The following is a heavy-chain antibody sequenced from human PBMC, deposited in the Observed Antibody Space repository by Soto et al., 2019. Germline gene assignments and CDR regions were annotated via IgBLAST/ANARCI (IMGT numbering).Heavy chain of an antibody. CDR2: ISSSSSYI. D-gene: IGHD2-2*03. J-gene: IGHJ6*03. V-gene: IGHV3-21*01. CDR3: ARGGGYCSSTSCWGDYYYYYMDV. Sequence: GGSLRLSCAASGFTFSSYSMNWVRQAPGKGLEWVSSISSSSSYIYYADSVKGRFTISRDNAKNSLYLQMNSLRAEDTAVYYCARGGGYCSSTSCWGDYYYYYMDVWGKGTTVTVSS. CDR1: GFTFSSYS.